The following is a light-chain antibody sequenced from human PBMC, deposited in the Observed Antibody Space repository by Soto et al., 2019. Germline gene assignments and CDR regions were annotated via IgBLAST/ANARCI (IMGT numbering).Light chain of an antibody. CDR2: DAS. J-gene: IGKJ4*01. CDR1: QDVSSK. Sequence: EMVVTQSPATLSVSPGERVTLSCRTSQDVSSKLAWYQQKPGQPPSLLIYDASTRATGTSARFSGSGSGTEFTLAVSSLQSEDYALYFCQQYIRWPLTFGGGTKVEIK. V-gene: IGKV3D-15*01. CDR3: QQYIRWPLT.